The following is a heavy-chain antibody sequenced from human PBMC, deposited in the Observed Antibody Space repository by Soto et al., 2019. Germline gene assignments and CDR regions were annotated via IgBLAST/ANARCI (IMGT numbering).Heavy chain of an antibody. Sequence: GESLKISCKGSGYSFTSYWISWVRQMPGKGLEWMGRIDPSDSYTNYSPSFQGHVTISADKSISTAYLQWSSLKASDTAMYYCARGSYDILTGYSVDYWGQGTLVTVSS. V-gene: IGHV5-10-1*01. D-gene: IGHD3-9*01. CDR2: IDPSDSYT. J-gene: IGHJ4*02. CDR3: ARGSYDILTGYSVDY. CDR1: GYSFTSYW.